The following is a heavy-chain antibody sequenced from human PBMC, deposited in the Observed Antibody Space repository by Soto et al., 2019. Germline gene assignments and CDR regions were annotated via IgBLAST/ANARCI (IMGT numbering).Heavy chain of an antibody. CDR3: ARHGVLVVYSYVSYYYVMDL. V-gene: IGHV5-51*01. CDR2: IYPGDSDT. J-gene: IGHJ6*02. Sequence: PGESLKISCKGSGYSFTSYWIGWVRQMPGKGLEWMGIIYPGDSDTRYSPSFQGQVTISADKSISTAYLQWSSLKASDTAMYYCARHGVLVVYSYVSYYYVMDLWGQGYRVIVFS. D-gene: IGHD5-18*01. CDR1: GYSFTSYW.